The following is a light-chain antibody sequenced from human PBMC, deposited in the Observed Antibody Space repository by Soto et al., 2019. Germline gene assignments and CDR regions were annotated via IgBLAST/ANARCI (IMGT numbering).Light chain of an antibody. CDR3: SSYSGSTTHIL. V-gene: IGLV2-14*01. J-gene: IGLJ2*01. CDR1: SSDIGGYNY. CDR2: DVT. Sequence: QSALTQPASVSGSPGQSITISCTGSSSDIGGYNYVSWYQQHPGKAPKLIIYDVTYRPSGISYRFSASKSGSTASLTSSGLQPEDEADYYCSSYSGSTTHILFGGGTKLTVL.